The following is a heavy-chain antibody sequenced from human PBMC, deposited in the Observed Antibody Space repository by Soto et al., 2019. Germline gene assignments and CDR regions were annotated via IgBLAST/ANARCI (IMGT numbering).Heavy chain of an antibody. CDR2: MSYDGTKQ. V-gene: IGHV3-30*18. Sequence: PGGSLRLSCAASGFTFSTYGMHWVRQAPGKGLEWVAAMSYDGTKQYYVDSVEGRFTISRDNSKNTLYLQMNSLRAEDTAVYYCAKDFGHYDILTGYPTFGSWGQGTLVTVSS. J-gene: IGHJ4*02. CDR3: AKDFGHYDILTGYPTFGS. CDR1: GFTFSTYG. D-gene: IGHD3-9*01.